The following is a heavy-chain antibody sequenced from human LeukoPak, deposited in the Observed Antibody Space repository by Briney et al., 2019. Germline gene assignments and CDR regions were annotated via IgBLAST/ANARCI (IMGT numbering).Heavy chain of an antibody. V-gene: IGHV3-21*04. J-gene: IGHJ4*02. CDR3: AKAIQEDYGDYWG. D-gene: IGHD4-17*01. CDR2: ITRTSIYI. Sequence: GGSLRLSCAASGFTFSSYSMNWVRQAPGKGLEWVSSITRTSIYIYYADSVKGRFTISRDNAKNSLYLQVNSLRAEDTAVYYCAKAIQEDYGDYWGWGQGTLVTVSS. CDR1: GFTFSSYS.